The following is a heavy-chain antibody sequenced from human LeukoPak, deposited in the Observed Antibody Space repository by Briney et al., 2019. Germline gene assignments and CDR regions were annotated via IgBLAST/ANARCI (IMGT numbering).Heavy chain of an antibody. CDR3: AREEDNSDEYLREDY. Sequence: GGSLRLSCAASGTIFSNLWMSWVRQAPGKGPEWVANIKQDGSESYYVDSVKGRFTISRDNAKNSLYLQMNTLRAEDTAVYYCAREEDNSDEYLREDYWGQGTPVTVSS. D-gene: IGHD1-26*01. CDR2: IKQDGSES. CDR1: GTIFSNLW. J-gene: IGHJ4*02. V-gene: IGHV3-7*01.